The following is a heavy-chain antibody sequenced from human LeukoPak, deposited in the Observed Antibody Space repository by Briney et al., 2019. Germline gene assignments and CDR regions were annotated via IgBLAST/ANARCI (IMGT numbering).Heavy chain of an antibody. J-gene: IGHJ4*02. CDR2: MNPNSGNT. D-gene: IGHD3-3*01. CDR3: ARVPYCDFWSGYYAFDY. Sequence: ASVKVSCKASGYTFASYDINWVRQATGQGLEWMGWMNPNSGNTGYAQKFQGRVTITRNTSISTAYMELSSLRSEDTAVYYCARVPYCDFWSGYYAFDYWGQGTLVTVSS. V-gene: IGHV1-8*03. CDR1: GYTFASYD.